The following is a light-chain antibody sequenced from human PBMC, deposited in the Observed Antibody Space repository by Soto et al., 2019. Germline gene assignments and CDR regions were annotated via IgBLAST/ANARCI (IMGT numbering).Light chain of an antibody. CDR1: QSVSSY. CDR3: QQSSNWPPT. V-gene: IGKV3-11*01. Sequence: EIVLTQSPATLSLSPGXRATLSCRASQSVSSYLAWYQQKPGQAPRLLIYDASNRATGIPARFSGSGSGTDFTLTIRSLEPEDFAVYYCQQSSNWPPTFGQGTKVDIK. J-gene: IGKJ1*01. CDR2: DAS.